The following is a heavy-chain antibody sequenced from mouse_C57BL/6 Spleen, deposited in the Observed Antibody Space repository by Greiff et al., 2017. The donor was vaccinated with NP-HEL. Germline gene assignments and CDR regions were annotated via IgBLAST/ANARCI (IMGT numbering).Heavy chain of an antibody. D-gene: IGHD3-3*01. V-gene: IGHV1-26*01. CDR2: INPNNGGT. Sequence: EVQLQQSGPELVKPGASVKISCKASGYTFTDYYMNWVKQSHGKSLEWIGDINPNNGGTSYNQKFKGKATLTVDKSSSTAYMELRSLTSEDSAVYYCARLDVGRFYAMDYWGQGTSVTVSS. J-gene: IGHJ4*01. CDR3: ARLDVGRFYAMDY. CDR1: GYTFTDYY.